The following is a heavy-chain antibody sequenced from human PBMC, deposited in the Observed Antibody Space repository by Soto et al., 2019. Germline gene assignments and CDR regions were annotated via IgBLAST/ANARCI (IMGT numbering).Heavy chain of an antibody. CDR1: GFTFSSHG. Sequence: QVQLVESGGGVVQPGRSLRLSCAASGFTFSSHGMQWVRQAPGKGLEWVAAVSFDGSKKYYADSVKGRFSSSRDNAKETLYLQMSSPREEDTAVYYCAKDLQRFGDYVDSFDVWGPGTMVTVSS. V-gene: IGHV3-30*18. CDR3: AKDLQRFGDYVDSFDV. D-gene: IGHD4-17*01. J-gene: IGHJ3*01. CDR2: VSFDGSKK.